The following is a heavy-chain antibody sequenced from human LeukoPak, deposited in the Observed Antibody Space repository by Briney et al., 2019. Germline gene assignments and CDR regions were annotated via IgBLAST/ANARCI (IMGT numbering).Heavy chain of an antibody. CDR1: GFTFSSYW. CDR3: ARGQAVAGLKFDP. V-gene: IGHV3-7*01. D-gene: IGHD6-19*01. Sequence: GGSLRLSCAASGFTFSSYWMSWVRQAPGKGLEWVANIKQDGSEKYYVDSVKGRFTISRDNAKNSLYLQMNSLRAEDTAVYYCARGQAVAGLKFDPWGQGTLVTVSS. J-gene: IGHJ5*02. CDR2: IKQDGSEK.